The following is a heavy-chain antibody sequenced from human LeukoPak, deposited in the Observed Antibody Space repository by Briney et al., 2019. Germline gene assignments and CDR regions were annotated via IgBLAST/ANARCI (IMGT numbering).Heavy chain of an antibody. Sequence: GASVKVSCKASGYTFTSYDIIWVRQATGQGLEWMGWMSPNSGNTGYAQKFQGRVTMTRNTAISTAYMELSSLRSEDTAVYYCVRTPPNWGADYWGQGTLVTVSS. CDR1: GYTFTSYD. CDR3: VRTPPNWGADY. D-gene: IGHD7-27*01. CDR2: MSPNSGNT. J-gene: IGHJ4*02. V-gene: IGHV1-8*01.